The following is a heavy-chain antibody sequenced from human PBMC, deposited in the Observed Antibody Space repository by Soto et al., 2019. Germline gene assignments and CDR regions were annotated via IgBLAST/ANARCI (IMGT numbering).Heavy chain of an antibody. CDR3: ATGSGSYSGFDY. J-gene: IGHJ4*02. CDR2: IYYSGST. CDR1: GGSISSGGYY. V-gene: IGHV4-31*03. Sequence: SETLSLTCTVSGGSISSGGYYWSWIRQHPGKGLEWIGYIYYSGSTYYNPSLKSRVTISVDTSKNQFSLKLSSVTAADTAVYYCATGSGSYSGFDYWGQGTLVTVSS. D-gene: IGHD3-10*01.